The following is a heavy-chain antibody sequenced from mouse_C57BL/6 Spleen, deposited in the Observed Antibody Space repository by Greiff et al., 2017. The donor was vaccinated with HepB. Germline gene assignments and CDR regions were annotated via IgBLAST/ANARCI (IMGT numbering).Heavy chain of an antibody. CDR1: GYTFTSYW. D-gene: IGHD1-1*01. Sequence: EVQLQQSGTVLARPGASVKMSCKTSGYTFTSYWMHWVKQRPGQGLEWIGAIYPGNSDTSYNQKFKGKAKLTAVTSASTAYMELSSLTNADSAVYYCTRVYYGSSGSFDYGGQGTTLTVSS. V-gene: IGHV1-5*01. CDR3: TRVYYGSSGSFDY. CDR2: IYPGNSDT. J-gene: IGHJ2*01.